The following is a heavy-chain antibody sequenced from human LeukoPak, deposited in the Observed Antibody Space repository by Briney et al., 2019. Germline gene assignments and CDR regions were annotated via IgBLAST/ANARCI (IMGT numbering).Heavy chain of an antibody. CDR3: ARVRRYSRALRGSMDV. CDR1: GFTFSSYE. V-gene: IGHV3-48*03. D-gene: IGHD1-26*01. CDR2: IDSSGSNI. J-gene: IGHJ6*03. Sequence: PGGSLRLSCAASGFTFSSYEMNWVRQAPGKGLEWVSYIDSSGSNIHYADSVKGRFTISRDNAKNSLYLQMNSLRAEDTAVYYCARVRRYSRALRGSMDVWGKGTTVTVSS.